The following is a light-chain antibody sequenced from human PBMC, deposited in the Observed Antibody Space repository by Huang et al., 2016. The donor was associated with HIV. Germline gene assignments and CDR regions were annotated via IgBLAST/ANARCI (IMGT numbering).Light chain of an antibody. CDR1: QSLSSNS. V-gene: IGKV3-20*01. CDR3: QQYGSSPPNT. J-gene: IGKJ2*01. Sequence: EIVLTQSPGTVSLSPGERATLSCRASQSLSSNSLAWFQQKPGQAPRRLIYGASTRATGIPDRFSGSGSGTDFTLTINRLEPEDSAVYYCQQYGSSPPNTFGQGTKVEIK. CDR2: GAS.